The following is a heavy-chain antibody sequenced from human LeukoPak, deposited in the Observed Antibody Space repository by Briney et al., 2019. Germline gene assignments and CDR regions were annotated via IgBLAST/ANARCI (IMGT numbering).Heavy chain of an antibody. CDR2: IIPIFGTA. J-gene: IGHJ4*02. Sequence: ASVKVSCKASGGTFSSYAISWVRQAPGQGLEWMGGIIPIFGTANYAQKFQGRVTITTDESTSTAYMELSSLRSEGTAVYYCARERELAFDYWGQGTLVTVSS. CDR1: GGTFSSYA. CDR3: ARERELAFDY. V-gene: IGHV1-69*05. D-gene: IGHD1-26*01.